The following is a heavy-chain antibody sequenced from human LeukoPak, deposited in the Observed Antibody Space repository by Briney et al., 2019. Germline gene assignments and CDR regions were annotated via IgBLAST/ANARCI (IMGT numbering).Heavy chain of an antibody. CDR1: GFTVSSHY. J-gene: IGHJ3*01. CDR2: IYSAGST. V-gene: IGHV3-53*01. CDR3: ARASSDGAFNV. Sequence: PGGSLRLSCAASGFTVSSHYMSWVRQARGKGLECVSTIYSAGSTYYADSVKGRFTISRDNSKSTLFLQMKGLRAEDTAIYYCARASSDGAFNVWGQGTMVTVSS. D-gene: IGHD5-24*01.